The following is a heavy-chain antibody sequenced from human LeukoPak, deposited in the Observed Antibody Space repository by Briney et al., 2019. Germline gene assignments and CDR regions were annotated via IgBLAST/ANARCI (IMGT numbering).Heavy chain of an antibody. CDR2: IYTSGST. Sequence: KPSEALSLTCTVSVGSISSYYWSWIRQPAGKGLEWIGRIYTSGSTNYNPSLKSRVTMSVDTSKNQFSLKLSSGTAADTAVYYCARDSSVAGTWDYWGQGTLVTVSS. D-gene: IGHD6-19*01. J-gene: IGHJ4*02. CDR1: VGSISSYY. V-gene: IGHV4-4*07. CDR3: ARDSSVAGTWDY.